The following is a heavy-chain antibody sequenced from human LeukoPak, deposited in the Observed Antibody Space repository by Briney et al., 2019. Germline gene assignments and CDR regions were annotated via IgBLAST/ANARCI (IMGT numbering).Heavy chain of an antibody. CDR3: VFVKRNTNWFDP. CDR1: GFTVSSNY. V-gene: IGHV3-53*01. J-gene: IGHJ5*02. D-gene: IGHD1/OR15-1a*01. Sequence: PGGSLRLSCAASGFTVSSNYMSWVRQAPGKGLACVSILYSGGTTYYADSVKGRFTISIDNSKNTLSLQMNNVRAEDTAVYYCVFVKRNTNWFDPWGQGTLVTVSS. CDR2: LYSGGTT.